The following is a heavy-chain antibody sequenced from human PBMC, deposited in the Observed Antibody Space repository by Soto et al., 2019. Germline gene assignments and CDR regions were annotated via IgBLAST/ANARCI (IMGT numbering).Heavy chain of an antibody. Sequence: SETLSLTCTVSGGSISSYYWSWIRQPPGKGLEWIGYIYYSGSTNYNPSLKSRVTISVDTSKNQFSLKLSSVNAADTAVYYCARVKIAAAGTRGDYYFDYWGKGTRVTV. V-gene: IGHV4-59*01. CDR3: ARVKIAAAGTRGDYYFDY. CDR1: GGSISSYY. J-gene: IGHJ4*02. CDR2: IYYSGST. D-gene: IGHD6-13*01.